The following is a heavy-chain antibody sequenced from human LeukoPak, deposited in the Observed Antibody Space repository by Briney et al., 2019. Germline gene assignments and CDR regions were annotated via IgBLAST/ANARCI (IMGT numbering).Heavy chain of an antibody. D-gene: IGHD3-22*01. J-gene: IGHJ6*02. Sequence: ASAKVSCKASGGTFSSYTISWVRQAPGQGLEWMGRIIPILGIANYAQKFQGRVTITADKSTSTAYMELSSLRSEDTAVYYCARGLGYYDSSGYYYDNYYGMDVWGQGTTVTVSS. CDR2: IIPILGIA. V-gene: IGHV1-69*02. CDR1: GGTFSSYT. CDR3: ARGLGYYDSSGYYYDNYYGMDV.